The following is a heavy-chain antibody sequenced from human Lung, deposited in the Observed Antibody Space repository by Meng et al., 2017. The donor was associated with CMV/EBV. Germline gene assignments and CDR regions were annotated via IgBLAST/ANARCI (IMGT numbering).Heavy chain of an antibody. CDR3: ARVGGCSGGGCYHRLFDY. V-gene: IGHV4-30-4*01. CDR1: CGAISSGDYY. CDR2: IYYAGST. Sequence: QAQVQAPVRRLWNPSQSRSLTCIVSCGAISSGDYYWCCMRQPPGKGLEWIGYIYYAGSTYYNPSLKSRVIISVDTSKNQFSLKLNSVTAADTAVYYCARVGGCSGGGCYHRLFDYWGQGTLVTVSS. D-gene: IGHD2-15*01. J-gene: IGHJ4*02.